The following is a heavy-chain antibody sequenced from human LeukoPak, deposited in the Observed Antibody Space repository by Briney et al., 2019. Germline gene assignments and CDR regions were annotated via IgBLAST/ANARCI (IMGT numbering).Heavy chain of an antibody. CDR1: GFTFSSYG. Sequence: PGRSLRLSCAASGFTFSSYGMHWVRQAPGKGLEWVAVISYDGSNKYYADSVKGRFTISRDNSKNTLYLQMNSLRAEDTAVYYCAKGGGYSYGVFHYWGQGTLVTVSS. J-gene: IGHJ4*02. CDR3: AKGGGYSYGVFHY. CDR2: ISYDGSNK. V-gene: IGHV3-30*18. D-gene: IGHD5-18*01.